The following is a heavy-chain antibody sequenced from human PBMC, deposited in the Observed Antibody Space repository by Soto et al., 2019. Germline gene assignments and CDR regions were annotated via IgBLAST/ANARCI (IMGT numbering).Heavy chain of an antibody. CDR1: GYTFTSYS. D-gene: IGHD3-16*01. J-gene: IGHJ4*02. V-gene: IGHV1-3*04. Sequence: ASVQVSCKASGYTFTSYSIHWERKHPGQGLEWTGWINTDNGHPKYSQKFQGRVTVTSDTSATPAYMEVSSLGSEDTAVYYCPRDQVYVVYWGRGTMVTVSS. CDR2: INTDNGHP. CDR3: PRDQVYVVY.